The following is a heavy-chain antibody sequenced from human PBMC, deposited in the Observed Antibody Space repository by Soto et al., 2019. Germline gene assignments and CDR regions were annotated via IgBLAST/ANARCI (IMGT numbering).Heavy chain of an antibody. J-gene: IGHJ4*02. V-gene: IGHV3-15*01. CDR2: IKSKTDGGTT. Sequence: GGSLRLSCAASGFTFSNAWMSWVRQAPGKGLEWVGRIKSKTDGGTTDYAAPVKGRFTVSRDNSKNILYLQMNTLRAEDTAVYYCARDPPGLGSSSFDFWGQGTLVTVSS. D-gene: IGHD6-6*01. CDR1: GFTFSNAW. CDR3: ARDPPGLGSSSFDF.